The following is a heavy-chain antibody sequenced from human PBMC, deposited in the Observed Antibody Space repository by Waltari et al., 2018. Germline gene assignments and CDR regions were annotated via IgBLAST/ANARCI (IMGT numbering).Heavy chain of an antibody. CDR1: GGSISSHY. J-gene: IGHJ4*02. CDR2: IYYSGST. V-gene: IGHV4-59*11. CDR3: ARDHQNYYDSSGYYSDFDY. Sequence: QVQLQESGPGLVKPSETLSLTCTVSGGSISSHYWSWIRQPPGKGLGWIGYIYYSGSTNYNPPLKSRVTISVDTSKNQFSLKLSSVTAADTAVYYCARDHQNYYDSSGYYSDFDYWGQGTLVTVSS. D-gene: IGHD3-22*01.